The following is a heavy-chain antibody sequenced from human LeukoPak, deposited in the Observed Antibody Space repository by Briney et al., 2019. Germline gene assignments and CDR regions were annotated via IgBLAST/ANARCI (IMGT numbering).Heavy chain of an antibody. CDR2: ISSTSTDI. D-gene: IGHD3-10*01. J-gene: IGHJ4*02. CDR3: ARRGPYFDY. Sequence: QSGGSLRLSRTASGFIFSNHGMNWVRQAPGKGLEWISYISSTSTDIYYVDSVKGRFTISRDDAKNSLYLQMNSLRAEDTAIYYCARRGPYFDYWGQGILVTVSS. CDR1: GFIFSNHG. V-gene: IGHV3-48*04.